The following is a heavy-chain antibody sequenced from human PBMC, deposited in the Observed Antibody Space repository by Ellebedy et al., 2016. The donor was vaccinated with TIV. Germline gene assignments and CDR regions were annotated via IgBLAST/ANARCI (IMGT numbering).Heavy chain of an antibody. V-gene: IGHV4-59*01. J-gene: IGHJ6*02. CDR3: AGTQNYDFWSGYPSYYYYGMDV. Sequence: SETLSLXXTVSGGSISSYYWSWIRQPPGKGLEWIEYIYYSGSTNYNPSLKSRVTISVDTSKNQFSLKLSSVTAADTAVYYCAGTQNYDFWSGYPSYYYYGMDVWGQGTTVTVSS. CDR2: IYYSGST. D-gene: IGHD3-3*01. CDR1: GGSISSYY.